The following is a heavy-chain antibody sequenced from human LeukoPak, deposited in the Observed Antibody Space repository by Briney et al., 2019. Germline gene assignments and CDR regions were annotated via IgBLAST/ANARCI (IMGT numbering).Heavy chain of an antibody. CDR3: GTLLSNGPFDY. CDR1: GYTVTGYY. J-gene: IGHJ4*02. V-gene: IGHV1-2*02. CDR2: IYPNSGAT. Sequence: GASVKVSCKASGYTVTGYYMHWVRQAPGQGLEWMGWIYPNSGATKYAQKFQGRVTMTRDTSISTAYMELSGLRSDDAAVYYCGTLLSNGPFDYWGQGSLVTVSS.